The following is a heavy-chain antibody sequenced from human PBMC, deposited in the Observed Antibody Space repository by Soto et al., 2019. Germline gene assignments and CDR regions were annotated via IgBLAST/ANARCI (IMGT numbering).Heavy chain of an antibody. CDR2: IYYSGST. CDR3: AREDYYDSSGYYY. Sequence: SSETLSLTCTVSGGSVGSGSYYWSWIRQPPGKGLEWIGYIYYSGSTNYNPSLKSRVTISVDTSKNQFSLKLSSVTAADTAVYYCAREDYYDSSGYYYWGQGTLVTVSS. D-gene: IGHD3-22*01. V-gene: IGHV4-61*01. CDR1: GGSVGSGSYY. J-gene: IGHJ4*02.